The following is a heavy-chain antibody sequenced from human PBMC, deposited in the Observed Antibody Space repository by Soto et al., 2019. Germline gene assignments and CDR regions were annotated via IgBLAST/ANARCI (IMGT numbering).Heavy chain of an antibody. CDR1: GFTFSRYW. CDR3: VRDAGQGGRPFDY. D-gene: IGHD3-16*01. CDR2: INENGSEK. V-gene: IGHV3-7*03. Sequence: EVQLVESGGGLVQPGGSLRLSCVASGFTFSRYWMTWVRQAPGKGLEWVANINENGSEKYYVDSVKGRFTISRDNAKNSLYLHMNSLSAEDTAVFYCVRDAGQGGRPFDYWGQGTLVTVSS. J-gene: IGHJ4*02.